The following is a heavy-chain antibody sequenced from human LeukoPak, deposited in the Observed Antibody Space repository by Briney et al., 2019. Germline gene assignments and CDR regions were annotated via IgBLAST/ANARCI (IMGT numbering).Heavy chain of an antibody. V-gene: IGHV4-59*01. D-gene: IGHD6-25*01. CDR1: GGSISSYY. Sequence: SETLSLTCTVSGGSISSYYWSWIRQPPGKGLEWIGYIYYSGSTNYNPSLKSRVTISVDTSKNQFSLKLSSVTAAGTAVYYCARVRSARPYYYGMDVWGQGTTVTVSS. CDR3: ARVRSARPYYYGMDV. J-gene: IGHJ6*02. CDR2: IYYSGST.